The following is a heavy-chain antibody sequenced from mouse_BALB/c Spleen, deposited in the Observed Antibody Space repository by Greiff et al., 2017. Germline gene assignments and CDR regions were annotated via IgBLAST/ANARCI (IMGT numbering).Heavy chain of an antibody. J-gene: IGHJ4*01. V-gene: IGHV1-80*01. CDR2: MYPGDGDT. Sequence: QVQLQQSGAELVRPGSSVKISCMASGYAFRSYWLTWVKQRPGPGLGWIGQMYPGDGDTNYNGTFQGKATLTADKSSSTAYMQRSSLTSEDSAVYVCARYGNYVEGARDYWGQGTSVTVSS. D-gene: IGHD2-1*01. CDR3: ARYGNYVEGARDY. CDR1: GYAFRSYW.